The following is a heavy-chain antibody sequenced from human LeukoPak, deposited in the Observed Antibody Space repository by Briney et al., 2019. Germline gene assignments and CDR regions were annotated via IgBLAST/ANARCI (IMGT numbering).Heavy chain of an antibody. Sequence: GGSLRLSCAASGFTFSSHGMQWVRQAPGKGLEWVAVIWYDGSNKYYTGSVKGGFTISRDNSKNTLYLQMNSLRAEDTAVYYCARGIGGPAGKGYYFDHWGQGTLVTVSS. V-gene: IGHV3-33*01. CDR1: GFTFSSHG. D-gene: IGHD2-2*01. J-gene: IGHJ4*02. CDR3: ARGIGGPAGKGYYFDH. CDR2: IWYDGSNK.